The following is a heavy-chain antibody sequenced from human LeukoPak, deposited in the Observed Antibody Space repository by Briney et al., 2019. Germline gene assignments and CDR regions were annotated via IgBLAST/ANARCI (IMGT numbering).Heavy chain of an antibody. CDR2: ISNDGSKE. CDR1: GFTFISYG. CDR3: AKRYSGYGDDNYYGMDV. V-gene: IGHV3-30*18. Sequence: PGRSLRLSCAASGFTFISYGTHWVRQAPGKGLEWVAIISNDGSKEYYADSVKGRFTISRDNSKNTLYLQMNNLRTDDTAVYYCAKRYSGYGDDNYYGMDVWGQGTTVTVSS. D-gene: IGHD5-12*01. J-gene: IGHJ6*02.